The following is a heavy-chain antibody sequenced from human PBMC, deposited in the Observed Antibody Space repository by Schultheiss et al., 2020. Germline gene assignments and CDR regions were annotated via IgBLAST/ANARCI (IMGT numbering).Heavy chain of an antibody. J-gene: IGHJ4*02. CDR1: GGSFSGYY. D-gene: IGHD6-6*01. CDR3: ARRGRGPSSIAARGNYFDY. V-gene: IGHV4-34*01. Sequence: SETLSLTWAVYGGSFSGYYWSWIRQPPGKGLEWIGEINHSGSTNYNPSLKSRVTISVDTSKNQFSLKLSSVTAADTAVYYCARRGRGPSSIAARGNYFDYWGQGTLVTVSS. CDR2: INHSGST.